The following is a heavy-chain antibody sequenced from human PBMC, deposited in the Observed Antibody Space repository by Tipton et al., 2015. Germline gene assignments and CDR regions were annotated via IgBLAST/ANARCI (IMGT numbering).Heavy chain of an antibody. D-gene: IGHD2-15*01. V-gene: IGHV3-23*01. J-gene: IGHJ4*02. CDR1: GFTFSNYA. Sequence: SLRLSCAASGFTFSNYAMSWVRQAPGKGLEWVSAISGSGGTTYYADSVKGRFTISRDNSKNTLYLQMTSLRAEDTAVYYCANAVVAAAKYYFDDWGQGTLVTVSS. CDR3: ANAVVAAAKYYFDD. CDR2: ISGSGGTT.